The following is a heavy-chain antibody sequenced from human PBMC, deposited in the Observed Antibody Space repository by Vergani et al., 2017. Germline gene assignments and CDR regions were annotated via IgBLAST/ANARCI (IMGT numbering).Heavy chain of an antibody. V-gene: IGHV4-31*03. CDR3: ARDAAAGLHYFDD. Sequence: QVQLQESGPGLVKPSQTLSLTCTVSGGSISSGGYYWSWIRQHPGKGLEWIGYIYYSGSTYYNPFLKSRGTISVDTSKNQFSLKLSSVTAADTAVYYCARDAAAGLHYFDDWGQGTLVTVSS. J-gene: IGHJ4*02. CDR1: GGSISSGGYY. CDR2: IYYSGST. D-gene: IGHD6-13*01.